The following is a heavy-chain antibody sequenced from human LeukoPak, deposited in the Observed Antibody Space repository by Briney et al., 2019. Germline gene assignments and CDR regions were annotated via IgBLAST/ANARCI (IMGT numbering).Heavy chain of an antibody. Sequence: PSETLSLTCAVYGGSFSGYYWSWIRQPPGKGLEWIGEINHSGSTNYNPSLKSRVTISVDTSKNQFPLKLSSVTAADTAVYYCARGPMIMFGGVIGNFDYWGQGTLVTVSS. CDR1: GGSFSGYY. CDR2: INHSGST. D-gene: IGHD3-16*02. CDR3: ARGPMIMFGGVIGNFDY. V-gene: IGHV4-34*01. J-gene: IGHJ4*02.